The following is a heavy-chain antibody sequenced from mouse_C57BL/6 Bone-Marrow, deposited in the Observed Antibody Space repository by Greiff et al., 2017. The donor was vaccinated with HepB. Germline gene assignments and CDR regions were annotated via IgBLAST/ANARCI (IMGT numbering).Heavy chain of an antibody. J-gene: IGHJ1*03. CDR1: GFNFKDYY. Sequence: VQLQQSGAELVKPGASVKLSCKASGFNFKDYYMHWVNKRTEQGLEGIGRIIPEDGETKYAPKFHGKATITADTSSNTAYLQLSSLTSEDTAVYYCARSHYYGSTHWYFDVWGTGTTVTVSS. D-gene: IGHD1-1*01. CDR2: IIPEDGET. CDR3: ARSHYYGSTHWYFDV. V-gene: IGHV14-2*01.